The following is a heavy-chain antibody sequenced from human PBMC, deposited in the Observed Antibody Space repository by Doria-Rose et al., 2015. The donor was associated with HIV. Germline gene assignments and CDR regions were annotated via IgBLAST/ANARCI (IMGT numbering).Heavy chain of an antibody. D-gene: IGHD6-13*01. J-gene: IGHJ4*02. CDR3: ARIKSSRWYHKYYFDF. Sequence: QITLKESGPVLVKPTETLTLTCTVSGVSLSSPGMGVSWIRQPPGKALEWLANIFSDDERSYKTSLKSRLTISRGTSKSQVVLTMTDMAPADTATYYCARIKSSRWYHKYYFDFWGQGTLVIVSA. V-gene: IGHV2-26*01. CDR2: IFSDDER. CDR1: GVSLSSPGMG.